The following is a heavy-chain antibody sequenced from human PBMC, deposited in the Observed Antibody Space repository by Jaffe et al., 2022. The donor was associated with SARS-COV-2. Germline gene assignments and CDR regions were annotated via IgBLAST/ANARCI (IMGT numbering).Heavy chain of an antibody. CDR3: ARVRQLDTPYYYYYGMDV. CDR1: GGTFSSYA. J-gene: IGHJ6*02. D-gene: IGHD6-6*01. Sequence: QVQLVQSGAEVKKPGSSVKVSCKASGGTFSSYAISWVRQAPGQGLEWMGGIIPIFGTANYAQKFQGRVTITADESTSTAYMELSSLRSEDTAVYYCARVRQLDTPYYYYYGMDVWGQGTTVTVSS. CDR2: IIPIFGTA. V-gene: IGHV1-69*01.